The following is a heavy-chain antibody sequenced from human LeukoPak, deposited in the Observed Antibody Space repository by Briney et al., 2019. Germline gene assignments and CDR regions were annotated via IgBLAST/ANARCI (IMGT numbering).Heavy chain of an antibody. J-gene: IGHJ3*02. CDR2: IYYNGGT. CDR1: GGSISSYY. V-gene: IGHV4-59*08. D-gene: IGHD5-18*01. CDR3: ARPGVGSGRYGAFDI. Sequence: SETLSLTCTVSGGSISSYYWSWIRQPAGKGLEWIGYIYYNGGTNYNPSLESRLTMSVDTSKNQFSLKLRSVTAADTAVYYCARPGVGSGRYGAFDIWGQGTMVTVSS.